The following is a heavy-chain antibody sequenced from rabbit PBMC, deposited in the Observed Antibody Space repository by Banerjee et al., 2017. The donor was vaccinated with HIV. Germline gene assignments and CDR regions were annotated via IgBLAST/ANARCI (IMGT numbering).Heavy chain of an antibody. CDR1: GFSFSSGYY. J-gene: IGHJ3*01. CDR2: IYAGTSGST. CDR3: ARGYVGDLTRLDL. D-gene: IGHD4-2*01. V-gene: IGHV1S40*01. Sequence: QSLEESGGDLVKPGASLTLTCTASGFSFSSGYYMCWVRQAPGKGLEWIACIYAGTSGSTYYASWAKGRFTISKTSSTTVTLQMTSLTAADTATYFCARGYVGDLTRLDLWGPGTLVTVS.